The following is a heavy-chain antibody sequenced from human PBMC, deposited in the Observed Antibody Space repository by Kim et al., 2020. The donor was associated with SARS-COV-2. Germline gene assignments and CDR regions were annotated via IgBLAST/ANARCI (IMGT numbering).Heavy chain of an antibody. CDR2: ISYDGSNK. CDR3: AKDHHVTSSGDYYYGTD. D-gene: IGHD2-21*02. V-gene: IGHV3-30*18. CDR1: GFTFSSYG. Sequence: GGSLRLSCAASGFTFSSYGMHWVRQAPGKGLEWVAGISYDGSNKYYADSVKGRFTISRDNSKNTLYLQMNSLRAEDTAVYYCAKDHHVTSSGDYYYGTD. J-gene: IGHJ6*01.